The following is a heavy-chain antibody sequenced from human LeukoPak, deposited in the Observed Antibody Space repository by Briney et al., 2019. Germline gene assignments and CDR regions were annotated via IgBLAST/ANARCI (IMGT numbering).Heavy chain of an antibody. CDR2: INPNSGGT. CDR1: GYTFTGYY. CDR3: ARVRIAAAGHFDY. V-gene: IGHV1-2*02. D-gene: IGHD6-13*01. J-gene: IGHJ4*02. Sequence: ASVKVSCKASGYTFTGYYMHWVRQAPGQGLEWMGWINPNSGGTNYAQKFQGRVTMTRDTSINTAYMELSRLRSDDTAVYYCARVRIAAAGHFDYWGQGTLVTVSS.